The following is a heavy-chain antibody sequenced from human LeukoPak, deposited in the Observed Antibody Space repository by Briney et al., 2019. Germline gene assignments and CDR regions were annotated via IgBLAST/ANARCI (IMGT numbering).Heavy chain of an antibody. V-gene: IGHV3-33*01. Sequence: GGSLRLSCAASGFTFSSYGMHWVRQAPGKGLEWVAVIWYDGSNKYYADSVKGRFTISRDNSKNTLYLQMYSLRAEDTAVYYCAMCIAAAGTRRDYYYYGMDVWGKGTTVTVSS. J-gene: IGHJ6*04. D-gene: IGHD6-13*01. CDR2: IWYDGSNK. CDR1: GFTFSSYG. CDR3: AMCIAAAGTRRDYYYYGMDV.